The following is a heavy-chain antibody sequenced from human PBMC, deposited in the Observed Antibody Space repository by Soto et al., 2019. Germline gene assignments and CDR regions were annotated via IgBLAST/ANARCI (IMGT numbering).Heavy chain of an antibody. CDR2: IYPSDSDT. CDR1: GYSFTSYW. J-gene: IGHJ4*02. V-gene: IGHV5-51*01. CDR3: TRHSSWRTSVYHY. Sequence: PGESLKISCKASGYSFTSYWIGWVRQMPVKDLEWMGIIYPSDSDTRYSPSFQGQVTMSADKSISTAYLQWSSLKASDTAMYYCTRHSSWRTSVYHYWGQGTLVTVSS. D-gene: IGHD6-6*01.